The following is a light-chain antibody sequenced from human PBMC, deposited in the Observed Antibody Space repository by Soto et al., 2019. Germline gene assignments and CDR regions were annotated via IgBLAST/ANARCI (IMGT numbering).Light chain of an antibody. CDR2: EVS. CDR3: CSYACSSTYWV. CDR1: SSDVGSYNL. V-gene: IGLV2-23*02. Sequence: QSVLTQPASVSGSPGQSITISCTGTSSDVGSYNLVSWYQQHPGKAPKLMIYEVSKRPSGVSNRFSGSKSGNTASLTISGLQAEDEADYYFCSYACSSTYWVFGGGTKLTVL. J-gene: IGLJ3*02.